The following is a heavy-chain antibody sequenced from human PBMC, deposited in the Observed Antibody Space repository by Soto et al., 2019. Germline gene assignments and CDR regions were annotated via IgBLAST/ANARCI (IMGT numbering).Heavy chain of an antibody. CDR1: GGTFSSYA. V-gene: IGHV1-69*12. D-gene: IGHD3-22*01. CDR3: ARGLSDSIGYYVRYAFDI. CDR2: IIPIFGTA. J-gene: IGHJ3*02. Sequence: QVQLVQSGAEVKKPGSSVKVSCKASGGTFSSYAISWVRQAPGQGLEWMGGIIPIFGTANYAQKFQGRVTLPAHESTTTAYMELSSLRSEDTAVYYCARGLSDSIGYYVRYAFDIWGQGTMVTVSS.